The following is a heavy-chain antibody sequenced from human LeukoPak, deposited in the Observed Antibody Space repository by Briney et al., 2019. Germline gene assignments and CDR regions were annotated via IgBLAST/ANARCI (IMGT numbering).Heavy chain of an antibody. CDR1: GFTFSNAW. Sequence: GGSLRLSCAASGFTFSNAWMSWVRQAPGKGLEWVGRIKSKTDGGTTDYAAPVKGRLTISGDDSKNTLYLQMNSLKTEDTAVYYCTTGVDGYNFDYWGQGTLVTVSS. CDR2: IKSKTDGGTT. CDR3: TTGVDGYNFDY. D-gene: IGHD5-24*01. V-gene: IGHV3-15*01. J-gene: IGHJ4*02.